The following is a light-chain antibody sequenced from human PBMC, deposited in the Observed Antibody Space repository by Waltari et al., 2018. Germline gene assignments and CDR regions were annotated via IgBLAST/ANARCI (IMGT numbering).Light chain of an antibody. Sequence: DIVMTQSPLPLSVTPGEPASLSCRSSQSLLRSSGYTYLDWYLQKPGQSPQLLIYLGSHRASGVPDRFSGSGSGTDFTLKISRVEAEDVGVYYCMQALEISLTFGGGTKVEIK. CDR1: QSLLRSSGYTY. CDR3: MQALEISLT. J-gene: IGKJ4*01. CDR2: LGS. V-gene: IGKV2-28*01.